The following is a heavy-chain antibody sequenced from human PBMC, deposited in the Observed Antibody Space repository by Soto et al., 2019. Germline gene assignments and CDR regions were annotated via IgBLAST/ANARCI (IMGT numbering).Heavy chain of an antibody. CDR1: GGSFSGYY. D-gene: IGHD4-17*01. CDR3: ARCRYGGNRHFDY. V-gene: IGHV4-34*01. CDR2: INHSGST. Sequence: SETLSLTCAVYGGSFSGYYWSWIRQPPGKGLEWIGEINHSGSTNYNPSLKSRVTISVDTSKNQFSLKLSSVTAADTAVYYCARCRYGGNRHFDYWGQGTLVTVSS. J-gene: IGHJ4*02.